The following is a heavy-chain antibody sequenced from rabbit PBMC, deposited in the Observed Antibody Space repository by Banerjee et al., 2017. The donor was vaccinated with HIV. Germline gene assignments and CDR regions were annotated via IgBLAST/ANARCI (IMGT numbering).Heavy chain of an antibody. J-gene: IGHJ4*01. CDR1: GFSFSNIYY. D-gene: IGHD4-1*01. CDR3: ARDRGDWGYYFTL. Sequence: QEQLKESGGGLVQPGGSLTLTCTASGFSFSNIYYVCWVRQAPGKGLEWIGCINTGSRNAYYASWVISRFTISKTSSTTVALHMTSLTAADTATYFCARDRGDWGYYFTLWGPGTLVTVS. V-gene: IGHV1S45*01. CDR2: INTGSRNA.